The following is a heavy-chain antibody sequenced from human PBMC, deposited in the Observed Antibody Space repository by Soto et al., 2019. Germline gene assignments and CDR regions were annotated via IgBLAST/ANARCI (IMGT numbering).Heavy chain of an antibody. CDR2: IYHSGST. D-gene: IGHD3-9*01. Sequence: SETLSLTCAVSGASISSTTSGNWWSWVRQPPGKGLEWIGEIYHSGSTNYDPSLKSRVTMSVDKSKNQFSLKLSSVTAADTAVYYWARRGGAPLVDLGGKETRVTVSS. V-gene: IGHV4-4*02. J-gene: IGHJ5*02. CDR3: ARRGGAPLVDL. CDR1: GASISSTTSGNW.